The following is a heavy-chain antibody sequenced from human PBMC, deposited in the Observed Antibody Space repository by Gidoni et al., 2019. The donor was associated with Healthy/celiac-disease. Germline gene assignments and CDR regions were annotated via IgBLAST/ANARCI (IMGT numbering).Heavy chain of an antibody. CDR1: ALSFRRCA. V-gene: IGHV3-30-3*01. Sequence: QVQLVEPGAAVVQPGRSVSLSCAASALSFRRCARHWVRQAPGKGMEWVAVISYDGSNKYYADSVKGRFTISRDNSKNTLYLQMNSLRAEDTAVYYCARDGDSSGYFYYYYGMDVWGQGTTVTVSS. J-gene: IGHJ6*02. CDR2: ISYDGSNK. CDR3: ARDGDSSGYFYYYYGMDV. D-gene: IGHD3-22*01.